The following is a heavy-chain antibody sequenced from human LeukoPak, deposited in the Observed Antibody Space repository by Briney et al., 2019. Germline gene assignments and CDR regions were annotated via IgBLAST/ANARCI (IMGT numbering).Heavy chain of an antibody. CDR3: ARGGEMATIDY. D-gene: IGHD5-24*01. Sequence: PSETLSLTCTVSGGSISSSTYYWGWIRQPPGKGLEWIGTIYYSGSTYYNPSLQSRVTISVDTSKNQFSLKLSSVTAADTAVYYCARGGEMATIDYWGQGTLVTVSS. CDR2: IYYSGST. V-gene: IGHV4-39*07. CDR1: GGSISSSTYY. J-gene: IGHJ4*02.